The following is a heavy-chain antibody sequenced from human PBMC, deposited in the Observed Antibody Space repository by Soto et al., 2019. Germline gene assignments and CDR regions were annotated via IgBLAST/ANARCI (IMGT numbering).Heavy chain of an antibody. J-gene: IGHJ6*02. Sequence: PGGSLRLSCAASGFTFSSYGMHWVRQAPGKGLEWVAVISYDGSNKYYADSVKGRFTISRDNSKNTLYLQMNSLRAEDTAVYYCAKGGYYYDSSGYYHRPSDYYYYGMDVWGQGTTVTVSS. CDR2: ISYDGSNK. D-gene: IGHD3-22*01. CDR1: GFTFSSYG. CDR3: AKGGYYYDSSGYYHRPSDYYYYGMDV. V-gene: IGHV3-30*18.